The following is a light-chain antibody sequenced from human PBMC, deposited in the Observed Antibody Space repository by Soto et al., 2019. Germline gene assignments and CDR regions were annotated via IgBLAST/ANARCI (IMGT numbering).Light chain of an antibody. CDR2: GAS. Sequence: LKPSAGTGSLYRKKIATLACGASQSVSSNNLAWYQQKPGQAPRVLIYGASTGATGIPARFSGSGSGTEFNLTISCLEPEDFAVYYCQQSGSSPLSFGGGTKVDI. V-gene: IGKV3-20*01. J-gene: IGKJ4*01. CDR1: QSVSSNN. CDR3: QQSGSSPLS.